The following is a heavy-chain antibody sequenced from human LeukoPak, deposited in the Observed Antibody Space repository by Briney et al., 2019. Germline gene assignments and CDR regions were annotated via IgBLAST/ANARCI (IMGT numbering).Heavy chain of an antibody. V-gene: IGHV3-23*01. CDR1: GFTFTNYA. CDR3: AKMTHSRYCGGDCYRSNDAFDI. D-gene: IGHD2-21*02. CDR2: ISGSGGSS. Sequence: PGGSLRLSCAASGFTFTNYAMSWVRQAPGKGLEWVSSISGSGGSSYYADSVKGRFTISRDNSKNTLYLQMNSLRAEDTAVYYCAKMTHSRYCGGDCYRSNDAFDIWGQGTMVTVSS. J-gene: IGHJ3*02.